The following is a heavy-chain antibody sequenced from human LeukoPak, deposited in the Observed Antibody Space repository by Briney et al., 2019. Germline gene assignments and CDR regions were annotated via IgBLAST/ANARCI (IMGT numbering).Heavy chain of an antibody. D-gene: IGHD3-10*01. CDR2: ISSSSSYI. Sequence: GGSLRLSCAASGFTFSSYSMNWVRQAPGKGLGWVSSISSSSSYIYYADSVKGRFTISRDNAKNSLYLQMNSLRAEDTAVYYCARDWVETYYGSGSYVDYWGQGTLVTVSS. CDR1: GFTFSSYS. CDR3: ARDWVETYYGSGSYVDY. J-gene: IGHJ4*02. V-gene: IGHV3-21*01.